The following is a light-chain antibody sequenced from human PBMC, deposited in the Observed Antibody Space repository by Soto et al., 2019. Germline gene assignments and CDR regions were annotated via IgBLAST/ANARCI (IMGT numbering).Light chain of an antibody. Sequence: HSALTQPPSLSGTPGQRVTISCSGSNSNIGRYSVNWYQQFPGTAPKILIYSDDERPSGVPDRFSGSKSGTSASLAISGLQSEDDAEYYCAAWDDNLNGPLFGGGTKLTVL. CDR2: SDD. CDR3: AAWDDNLNGPL. V-gene: IGLV1-44*01. J-gene: IGLJ3*02. CDR1: NSNIGRYS.